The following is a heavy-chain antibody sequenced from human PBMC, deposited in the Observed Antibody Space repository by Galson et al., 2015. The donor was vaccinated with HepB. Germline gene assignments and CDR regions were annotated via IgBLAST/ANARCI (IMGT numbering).Heavy chain of an antibody. V-gene: IGHV3-21*01. D-gene: IGHD3-22*01. CDR1: GFTFSSYS. CDR3: SRAGIITTPYYFDY. CDR2: ISSSSSYI. Sequence: SLRLSCAASGFTFSSYSMNWVRQAPGKGLEWVSSISSSSSYIYYADSVKGRFTISRDNAKNSLYLQMNSLRAEDTAVYYCSRAGIITTPYYFDYWGQGTLVTVSS. J-gene: IGHJ4*02.